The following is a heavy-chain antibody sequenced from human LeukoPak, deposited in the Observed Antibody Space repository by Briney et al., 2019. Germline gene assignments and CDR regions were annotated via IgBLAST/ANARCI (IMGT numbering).Heavy chain of an antibody. CDR3: ARPTLIMDDAFDI. Sequence: ASVKVSCKASGYTFTSYGISWVRQAPGQGLEWMGWISAYSGNTNYAQKLQGRVTMTTDTSTSTAYMGLRSLRSDDTAVYYCARPTLIMDDAFDIWGQGTMVTVSS. CDR1: GYTFTSYG. D-gene: IGHD2-8*01. V-gene: IGHV1-18*01. CDR2: ISAYSGNT. J-gene: IGHJ3*02.